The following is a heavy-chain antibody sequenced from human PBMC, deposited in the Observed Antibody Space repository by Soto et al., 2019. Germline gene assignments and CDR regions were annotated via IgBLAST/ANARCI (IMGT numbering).Heavy chain of an antibody. CDR3: ARDWATWGSGRGDY. J-gene: IGHJ4*02. D-gene: IGHD3-10*01. Sequence: QVQLVQSGAEVKKPGASVKVSCKASGYTFTNYGVTWVRQAPGQGLEWMGWISAYNGNTNYAQKLQGRVTMTTDTSTSTAYMELRGLRSDDTAVYYCARDWATWGSGRGDYWGQGTLVTVSS. V-gene: IGHV1-18*01. CDR2: ISAYNGNT. CDR1: GYTFTNYG.